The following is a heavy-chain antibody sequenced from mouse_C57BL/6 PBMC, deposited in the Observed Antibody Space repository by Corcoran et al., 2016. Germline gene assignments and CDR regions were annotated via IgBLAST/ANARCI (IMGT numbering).Heavy chain of an antibody. J-gene: IGHJ4*01. CDR1: GYSITSGYY. CDR2: ISYDGSN. V-gene: IGHV3-6*01. D-gene: IGHD1-1*01. CDR3: ASEVATDYYAMDY. Sequence: DVQLQESGPGLVKPSQSLSLTCSVTGYSITSGYYWNWIRQFPGNKLEWMGYISYDGSNNYNPSLKNRISITRDTSKNQFFLKLNSVTTEDTATYYCASEVATDYYAMDYWGQGTSVTVSS.